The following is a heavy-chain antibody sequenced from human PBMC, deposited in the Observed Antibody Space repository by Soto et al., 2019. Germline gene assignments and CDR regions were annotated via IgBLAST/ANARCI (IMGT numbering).Heavy chain of an antibody. Sequence: QVQLVESGGGVVQPGRSLRLSCAASGFTFSSYGMNWVRQAPGKGLEWVAVISYDENNKYYADSVKGRFTISRVNSKNTLYLQMNSLRAEDTAVYYCAKVLTGDLDYWGQGTLVTVSS. CDR2: ISYDENNK. CDR1: GFTFSSYG. D-gene: IGHD7-27*01. J-gene: IGHJ4*02. CDR3: AKVLTGDLDY. V-gene: IGHV3-30*18.